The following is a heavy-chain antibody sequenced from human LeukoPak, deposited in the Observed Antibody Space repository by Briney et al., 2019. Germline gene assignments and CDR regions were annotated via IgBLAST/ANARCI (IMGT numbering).Heavy chain of an antibody. CDR2: INSDGSDT. CDR1: GFTFSRHW. Sequence: GGSLRLSCTASGFTFSRHWMHWVRQVPGKGLVWVSRINSDGSDTNYADSVKGRFTISRDNAKNTLHLQMNSLRAEDTALYYCARRADCSSTSCPFDYWGQGTIVTVSS. V-gene: IGHV3-74*01. J-gene: IGHJ4*02. CDR3: ARRADCSSTSCPFDY. D-gene: IGHD2-2*01.